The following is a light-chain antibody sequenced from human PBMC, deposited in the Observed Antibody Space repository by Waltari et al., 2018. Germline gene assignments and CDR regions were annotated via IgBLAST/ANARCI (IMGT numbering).Light chain of an antibody. CDR1: QLGEKY. J-gene: IGLJ2*01. CDR2: QDS. Sequence: SYELTQPPSVSVSPGQTASIPCPGVQLGEKYAWWYQQKPGQPPVLVIYQDSKRPSGIPERFSGSNSGNTATLTISGTQAMDEADYYCQAWDSSTAWRVFGGGTKLTVL. CDR3: QAWDSSTAWRV. V-gene: IGLV3-1*01.